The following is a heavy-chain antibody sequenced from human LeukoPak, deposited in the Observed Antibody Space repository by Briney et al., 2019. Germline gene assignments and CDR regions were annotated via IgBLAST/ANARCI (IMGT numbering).Heavy chain of an antibody. Sequence: GGSLRLSCAASGFTFSSYAMAWVRQAPGKGLEWVSDITNSRRIHYADSVKGRFTISRDDDKSILYLQMNDLRVNDTATYFCARQLTEHFYYWGQGTHVTVAS. CDR3: ARQLTEHFYY. V-gene: IGHV3-23*05. CDR2: ITNSRRI. D-gene: IGHD3-3*02. J-gene: IGHJ1*01. CDR1: GFTFSSYA.